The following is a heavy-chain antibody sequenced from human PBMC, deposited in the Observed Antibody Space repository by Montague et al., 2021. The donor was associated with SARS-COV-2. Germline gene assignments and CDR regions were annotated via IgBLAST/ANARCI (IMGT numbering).Heavy chain of an antibody. CDR1: GFTFSGSP. Sequence: SLRLSCAASGFTFSGSPMSWVRQAPGKGLEWVSVIHSGGRSSYYGKSVEGRFTVSRDNSKNTVYPQMNNLRAEDTAVYYCAKVGDLMAGYSLVNLDNWGQGTLVIVSS. V-gene: IGHV3-23*03. J-gene: IGHJ4*02. CDR3: AKVGDLMAGYSLVNLDN. CDR2: IHSGGRSS. D-gene: IGHD3-9*01.